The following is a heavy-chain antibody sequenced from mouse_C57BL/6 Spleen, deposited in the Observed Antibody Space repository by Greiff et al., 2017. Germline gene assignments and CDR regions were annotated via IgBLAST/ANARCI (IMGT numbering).Heavy chain of an antibody. CDR1: GYTFTDYN. J-gene: IGHJ2*01. V-gene: IGHV1-18*01. CDR2: IYPNNGGT. Sequence: EVQLQQSGPELVKPGASVQIPCKASGYTFTDYNMDWVKQSHGKSLEWIGDIYPNNGGTIYNQKFKGKATLTVDKSSSTAYMELRSLTSEDTAVYYCARTPLPFYFDYWGQGTTLTVSS. CDR3: ARTPLPFYFDY.